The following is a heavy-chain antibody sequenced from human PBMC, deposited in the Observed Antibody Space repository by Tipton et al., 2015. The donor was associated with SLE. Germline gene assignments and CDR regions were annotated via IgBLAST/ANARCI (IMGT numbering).Heavy chain of an antibody. J-gene: IGHJ6*02. D-gene: IGHD6-19*01. CDR3: ARGLREQWLVLGPYGMDV. Sequence: LSCAVYGWSFSSYYWSWIRQPPGKGLEWIGEINHSGSTNYNPSLKSRVTISVDTSKNQFSLKLSSVTAADTAVYYCARGLREQWLVLGPYGMDVWGQGTTVTVSS. CDR1: GWSFSSYY. CDR2: INHSGST. V-gene: IGHV4-34*01.